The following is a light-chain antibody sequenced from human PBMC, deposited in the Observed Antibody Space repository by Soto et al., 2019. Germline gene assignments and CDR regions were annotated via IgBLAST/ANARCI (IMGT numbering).Light chain of an antibody. CDR2: GAS. CDR1: ETVATN. CDR3: QQYGTSHIT. Sequence: EVVMTQSPATLSVSPGERATLSCRASETVATNLAWYQQKPDQAPRLLIYGASSRATGIPDRFSGSGSGTDFTLTISRLEPEDFAVYYCQQYGTSHITFGQGTRLEIK. V-gene: IGKV3-20*01. J-gene: IGKJ5*01.